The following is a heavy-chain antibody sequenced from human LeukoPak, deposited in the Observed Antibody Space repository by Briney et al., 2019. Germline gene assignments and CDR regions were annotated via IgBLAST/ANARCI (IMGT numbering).Heavy chain of an antibody. CDR2: MNPNSGDT. CDR3: TRSGFGGGVHFDY. CDR1: GYTFTDYD. V-gene: IGHV1-8*01. Sequence: GASVKVSCKASGYTFTDYDINWVRQAPGQGLEWMGWMNPNSGDTDYVEKFQGRVTMTRDTSMNTAYMELSSLRSEDTAVYYCTRSGFGGGVHFDYWGQGTPVTVSS. D-gene: IGHD3-16*01. J-gene: IGHJ4*02.